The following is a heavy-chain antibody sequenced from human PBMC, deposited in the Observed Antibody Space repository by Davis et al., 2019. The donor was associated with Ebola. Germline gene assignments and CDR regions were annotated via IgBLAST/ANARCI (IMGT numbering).Heavy chain of an antibody. CDR1: AFSVKDVW. CDR3: TTDRGIAIRPLFYS. CDR2: IKSRRDGGTT. Sequence: GESLKISCTASAFSVKDVWMGWVRQAPGKGLEWVARIKSRRDGGTTDHAAPVRGRFSISRDESRNTVYLQMNSLRIEDTAVYFCTTDRGIAIRPLFYSWGQGTLVTVSS. D-gene: IGHD6-13*01. J-gene: IGHJ4*02. V-gene: IGHV3-15*01.